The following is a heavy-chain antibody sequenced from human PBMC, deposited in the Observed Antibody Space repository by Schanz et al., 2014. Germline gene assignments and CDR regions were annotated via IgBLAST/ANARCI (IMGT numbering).Heavy chain of an antibody. CDR2: IYFSGSV. V-gene: IGHV4-59*12. CDR1: GGAIISFY. CDR3: AKEVGATLFHWFDP. Sequence: QVQLQESGPGLVKPSETLSLTCPVSGGAIISFYWSWIRQPPGKGLEWIGYIYFSGSVDYNPSLNSRVTISLDPSKKQFSLKLSSVTAADTAVYYCAKEVGATLFHWFDPWGQGTLVTVSS. J-gene: IGHJ5*02. D-gene: IGHD1-26*01.